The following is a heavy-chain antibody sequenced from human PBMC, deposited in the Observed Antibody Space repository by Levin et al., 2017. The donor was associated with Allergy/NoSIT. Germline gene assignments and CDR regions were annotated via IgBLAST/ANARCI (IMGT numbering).Heavy chain of an antibody. CDR2: ISWNSGSI. D-gene: IGHD1-26*01. CDR1: GFTFDDYA. V-gene: IGHV3-9*01. J-gene: IGHJ3*02. Sequence: GGSLRLSCAASGFTFDDYAMHWVRQAPGKGLEWVSGISWNSGSIGYADSVKGRFTISRDNAKNSLYLQMNSLRAEDTALYYCAKDMRELYGDAFDIWGQGTMVTVSS. CDR3: AKDMRELYGDAFDI.